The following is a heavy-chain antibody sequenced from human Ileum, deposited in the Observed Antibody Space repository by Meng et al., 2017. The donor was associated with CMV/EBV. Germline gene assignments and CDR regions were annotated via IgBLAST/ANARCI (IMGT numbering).Heavy chain of an antibody. CDR2: ISDSGANT. V-gene: IGHV3-23*01. D-gene: IGHD2-2*01. CDR3: ARALGLEEVMPNYDAIDL. Sequence: GESLKISCSASGFTFSGHGLSWVRQAPGKGLEWVSAISDSGANTYYEGSVTGRFTISRNDYHNTLYLQMHSLRAEDTTVCYCARALGLEEVMPNYDAIDLWGQGTMVTVSS. CDR1: GFTFSGHG. J-gene: IGHJ3*01.